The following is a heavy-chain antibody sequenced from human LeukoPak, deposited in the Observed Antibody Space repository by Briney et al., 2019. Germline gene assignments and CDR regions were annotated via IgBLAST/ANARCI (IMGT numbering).Heavy chain of an antibody. V-gene: IGHV1-18*01. CDR1: GYIFTNYG. CDR3: ARGLGSGSYYAY. J-gene: IGHJ4*02. CDR2: ISAYNDNT. D-gene: IGHD3-10*02. Sequence: ASVKVSCKASGYIFTNYGISWVRQAPGQGLEWMGWISAYNDNTNYAQKVQGRLTMTADTSTSPAYMELKSLRSDDTAVYYCARGLGSGSYYAYWGQGTLVTVSS.